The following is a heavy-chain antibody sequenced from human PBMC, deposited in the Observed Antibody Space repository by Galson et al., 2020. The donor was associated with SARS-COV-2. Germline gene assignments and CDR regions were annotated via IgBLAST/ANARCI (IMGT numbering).Heavy chain of an antibody. Sequence: ASVKVSCKASGYTFTSYYMHWVRQAPGQGLEWMGIINPSGGSTSYAQKFQGRVTMTRDTSTSTVYMELSSLRSEDTAVYYCARDLSSGWYSGNAFDIWGQGTMVTVSS. CDR1: GYTFTSYY. CDR2: INPSGGST. V-gene: IGHV1-46*03. D-gene: IGHD6-19*01. CDR3: ARDLSSGWYSGNAFDI. J-gene: IGHJ3*02.